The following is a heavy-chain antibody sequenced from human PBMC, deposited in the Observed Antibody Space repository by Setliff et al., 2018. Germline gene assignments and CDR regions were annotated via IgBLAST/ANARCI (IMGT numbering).Heavy chain of an antibody. Sequence: GGSLRLSCAGSGFSFSIFWMSWVRQAPGKGLEWVSYINSGGSLIYYADSVKGRFTISRDNAKSSLYLQMNSLRAEDTAVYYCARDLIRGAPNWFDPWGQGTLVTVSS. V-gene: IGHV3-48*03. CDR2: INSGGSLI. CDR1: GFSFSIFW. D-gene: IGHD3-10*01. CDR3: ARDLIRGAPNWFDP. J-gene: IGHJ5*02.